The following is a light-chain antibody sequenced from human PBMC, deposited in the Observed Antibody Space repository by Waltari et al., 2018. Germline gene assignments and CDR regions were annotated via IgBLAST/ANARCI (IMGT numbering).Light chain of an antibody. CDR1: KSLLYKSKNKNY. Sequence: DIVLTQSPAPLPVSLGGRATFTCKFSKSLLYKSKNKNYLAWYQQKPGQPPKLLIYWASTRESGVPDRFSGSGSGTDFTLTISSLQAEDVAVYYCQQYYSTPWTFGQGTKVEVK. V-gene: IGKV4-1*01. J-gene: IGKJ1*01. CDR2: WAS. CDR3: QQYYSTPWT.